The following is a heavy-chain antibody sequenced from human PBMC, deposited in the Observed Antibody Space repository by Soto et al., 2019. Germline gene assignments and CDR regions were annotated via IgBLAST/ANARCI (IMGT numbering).Heavy chain of an antibody. J-gene: IGHJ4*02. Sequence: SETLSLPCTVSGDYISSYSWTWIRQPPGRRLEGIGYMYYTGSTNYNPSLKSRVSISVDTSKNQFSLKLRSVTAEDTAVYYCARLDSRKGHYYDYWGQGTLVTVSS. CDR2: MYYTGST. CDR3: ARLDSRKGHYYDY. CDR1: GDYISSYS. D-gene: IGHD2-21*01. V-gene: IGHV4-59*08.